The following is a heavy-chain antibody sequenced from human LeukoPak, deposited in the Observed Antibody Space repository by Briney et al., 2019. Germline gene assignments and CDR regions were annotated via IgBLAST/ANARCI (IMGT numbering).Heavy chain of an antibody. CDR3: ARILGYCSGGTCFEDY. D-gene: IGHD2-15*01. J-gene: IGHJ4*02. V-gene: IGHV3-48*03. CDR1: GFTFRSSE. Sequence: PGGSLRLSCAASGFTFRSSEMNWVRQAPGKGLEWVSHISSSGSTIYYADSVKGRFTISRDNAKNSLYLQMNSLRADGTAVYYCARILGYCSGGTCFEDYWGQGTLVTVSS. CDR2: ISSSGSTI.